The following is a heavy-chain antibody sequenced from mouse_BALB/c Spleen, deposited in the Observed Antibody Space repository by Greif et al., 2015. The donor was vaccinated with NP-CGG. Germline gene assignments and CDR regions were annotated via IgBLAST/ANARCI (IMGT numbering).Heavy chain of an antibody. CDR2: INPSTGYT. J-gene: IGHJ4*01. CDR3: ARKSGVYRHDVDYAMDY. D-gene: IGHD2-14*01. V-gene: IGHV1-7*01. Sequence: QVQLQQSGAELAKPGASVKMSCKASGYTFTSYWMHWVKQRPGQGLEWIGYINPSTGYTEYNQKFKDKATLTADKSSSTAYMQLSSLTSEDSAVYYCARKSGVYRHDVDYAMDYWGQGTSVTVSS. CDR1: GYTFTSYW.